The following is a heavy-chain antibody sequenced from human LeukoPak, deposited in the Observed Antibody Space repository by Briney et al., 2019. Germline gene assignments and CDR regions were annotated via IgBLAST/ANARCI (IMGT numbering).Heavy chain of an antibody. Sequence: ASVKVSCKASGYTFTSYYMHWVRQAPGQGLEWMGIINPSGGSTSYAQKFQGRVTMTRETSTSTVYMELSSLRSEDTGVYYCARLDEYSYGQPQGGSLDYWGQGTLVIVSS. D-gene: IGHD5-18*01. CDR2: INPSGGST. CDR1: GYTFTSYY. CDR3: ARLDEYSYGQPQGGSLDY. J-gene: IGHJ4*02. V-gene: IGHV1-46*01.